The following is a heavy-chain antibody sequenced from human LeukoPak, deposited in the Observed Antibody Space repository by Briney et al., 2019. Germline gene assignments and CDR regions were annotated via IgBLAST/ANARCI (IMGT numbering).Heavy chain of an antibody. D-gene: IGHD6-25*01. V-gene: IGHV3-20*04. J-gene: IGHJ6*03. CDR1: GFTFDDYG. Sequence: GGSLRLSCAASGFTFDDYGMSWVRQAPGKGLEWVSGINWNGGNTGYADSVKGRFTISRDNAKNSLYLQMNSLRAEDTAVYYCARRGGRAADSYYYYYMDVWGKGTTVTVSS. CDR3: ARRGGRAADSYYYYYMDV. CDR2: INWNGGNT.